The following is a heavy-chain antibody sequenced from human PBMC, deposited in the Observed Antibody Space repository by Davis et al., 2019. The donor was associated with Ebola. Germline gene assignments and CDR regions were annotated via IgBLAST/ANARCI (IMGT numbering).Heavy chain of an antibody. J-gene: IGHJ4*02. V-gene: IGHV3-23*01. CDR1: GFSISNSD. CDR3: AEGGTNNFLGAN. D-gene: IGHD2-8*01. CDR2: INYAGSST. Sequence: PGGSLRLSCEASGFSISNSDMNWVRQAPGKGLEWVSNINYAGSSTSYADSVKGRFSLSRDDSKNTLYLQMDSLRAEDTAVFYCAEGGTNNFLGANWGQGTLVTVSS.